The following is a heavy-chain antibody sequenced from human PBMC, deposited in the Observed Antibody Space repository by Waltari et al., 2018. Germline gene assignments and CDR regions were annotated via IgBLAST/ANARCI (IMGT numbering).Heavy chain of an antibody. Sequence: QVQLQESGPGLVKPSETLSLTCTVSGGSISSYYWSWIRQPAGKGLEWLGRIDTRGSTTYNPSLKGRGTMSVDTSKNQFSLKLSSVTAADTAVYYCAREYYYGSGSPVGDYWGQGTLVTVSS. J-gene: IGHJ4*02. CDR2: IDTRGST. D-gene: IGHD3-10*01. CDR1: GGSISSYY. CDR3: AREYYYGSGSPVGDY. V-gene: IGHV4-4*07.